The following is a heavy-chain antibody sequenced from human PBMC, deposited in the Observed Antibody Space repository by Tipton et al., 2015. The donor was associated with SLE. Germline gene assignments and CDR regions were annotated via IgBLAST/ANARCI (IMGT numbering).Heavy chain of an antibody. CDR2: IYNSGNT. CDR3: ARDGGVGDYGDDLAEFFQH. J-gene: IGHJ1*01. Sequence: LSCTVSGGSIRSGRYYWSWIRQLPGKGLEWIGYIYNSGNTNYNPSLKSRVTISVDTSKNQFSLRLSSVTAADTAVYYCARDGGVGDYGDDLAEFFQHWGQGTLVAVSS. D-gene: IGHD4-17*01. V-gene: IGHV4-31*03. CDR1: GGSIRSGRYY.